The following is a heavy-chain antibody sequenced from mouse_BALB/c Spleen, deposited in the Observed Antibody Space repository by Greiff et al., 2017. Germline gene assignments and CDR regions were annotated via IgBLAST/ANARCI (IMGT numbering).Heavy chain of an antibody. CDR2: ISTYYGDA. Sequence: VQVVESGAELVRPGVSVKISCKGSGYTFTDYAMHWVKQSHAKSLEWIGVISTYYGDASYNQKFKGKATMTVDKSSSTAYMELARLTSEDSAIYYCARGERDFDYWGQGTTLTVSS. CDR3: ARGERDFDY. V-gene: IGHV1S137*01. CDR1: GYTFTDYA. J-gene: IGHJ2*01.